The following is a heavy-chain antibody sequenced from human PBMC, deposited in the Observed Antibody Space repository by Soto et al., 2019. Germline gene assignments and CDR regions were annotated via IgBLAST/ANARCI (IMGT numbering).Heavy chain of an antibody. CDR1: GGSISSYY. J-gene: IGHJ5*02. CDR3: ARLNSGRSWYDNWFDP. V-gene: IGHV4-59*08. Sequence: QVQLQESGPGLVKPSETLSLTCTVSGGSISSYYWTWIRQPPGKGLEWIGYIYYSGSTNYNPSLKSRVTISVDTSKNQFSLKVSSVTATDTAVYYCARLNSGRSWYDNWFDPWGQGTLVTVSS. CDR2: IYYSGST. D-gene: IGHD6-13*01.